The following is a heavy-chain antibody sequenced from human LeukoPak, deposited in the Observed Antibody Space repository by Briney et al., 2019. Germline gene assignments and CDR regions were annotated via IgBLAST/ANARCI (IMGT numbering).Heavy chain of an antibody. Sequence: ASVKVSCKASGYDFTKYAVQWVRRAPGQRLEWMGWIDAGNGRTKYSQDFQGRVTITRDTSASIAYMELSSLRAEDTAVYYCANDGSSSDGYYYYYYMDVWGKGTTVTISS. CDR2: IDAGNGRT. D-gene: IGHD6-6*01. V-gene: IGHV1-3*03. CDR3: ANDGSSSDGYYYYYYMDV. CDR1: GYDFTKYA. J-gene: IGHJ6*03.